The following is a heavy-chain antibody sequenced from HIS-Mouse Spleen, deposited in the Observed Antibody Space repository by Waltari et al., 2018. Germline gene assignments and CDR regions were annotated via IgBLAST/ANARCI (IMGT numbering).Heavy chain of an antibody. CDR1: GGPLSNNSYY. V-gene: IGHV4-39*07. Sequence: QLQLQESGPGLAKPSETLSPTCTVSGGPLSNNSYYWGWIRQPPGKGLEWIGSIYYSGSTYYNPSLKSRVTISVGTSKNPFSLKLSSVTAADTAVYYCAREIPYSSSWYDWYFDLWGRGTLVTVSS. J-gene: IGHJ2*01. CDR3: AREIPYSSSWYDWYFDL. CDR2: IYYSGST. D-gene: IGHD6-13*01.